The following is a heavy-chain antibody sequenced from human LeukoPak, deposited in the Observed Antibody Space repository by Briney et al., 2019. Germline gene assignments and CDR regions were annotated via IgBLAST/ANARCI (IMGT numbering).Heavy chain of an antibody. D-gene: IGHD1-26*01. V-gene: IGHV4-30-4*01. J-gene: IGHJ5*02. Sequence: SQTLSLTCTVSGGSISSGDYYWSWIRQPPGKGLEWIGYIYYSGSTYYNPSLKSRVTISVDTSKNQFSLKLSSVTAADTAVYYCARLGPGGRWFDPWGQGTLVTVSS. CDR2: IYYSGST. CDR1: GGSISSGDYY. CDR3: ARLGPGGRWFDP.